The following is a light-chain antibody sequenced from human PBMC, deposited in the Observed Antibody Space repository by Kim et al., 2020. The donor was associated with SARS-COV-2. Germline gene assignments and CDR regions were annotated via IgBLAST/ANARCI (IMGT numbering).Light chain of an antibody. J-gene: IGKJ4*01. V-gene: IGKV3-15*01. CDR3: QQFIKWPLT. CDR2: RAS. CDR1: QTVDRN. Sequence: EIVMTQSPATLSVSPGERVTLSCRASQTVDRNLAWYQQKGGQPPRLLIYRASTRATDIPDRFSGSGSGTEFTLTIHSLRSEDSGNYYCQQFIKWPLTFGGGTKVEI.